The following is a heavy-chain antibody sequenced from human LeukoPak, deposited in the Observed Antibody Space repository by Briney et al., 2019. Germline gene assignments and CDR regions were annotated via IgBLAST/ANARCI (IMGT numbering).Heavy chain of an antibody. J-gene: IGHJ4*02. CDR3: AKDYTRHYDSSGYYYSGVSGFDY. V-gene: IGHV3-43*01. D-gene: IGHD3-22*01. Sequence: GGSLRLSCAASGFTFDDYTMHWVRQAPGKGLEWVSLISWDGGSTYYADSVKGRFTISRDNSKNSLYLQMNSLRTEDTALYYCAKDYTRHYDSSGYYYSGVSGFDYWGQGTLVTVSS. CDR1: GFTFDDYT. CDR2: ISWDGGST.